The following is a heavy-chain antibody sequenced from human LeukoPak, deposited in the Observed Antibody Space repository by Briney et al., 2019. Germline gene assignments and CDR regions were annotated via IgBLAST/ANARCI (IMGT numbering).Heavy chain of an antibody. Sequence: GGSLRLSCAASGFTFNNYAMSWVRQAPGKGPEWLSAISGSGGSTTDADSVKGRFTTSRDNSKSTLYLQMNSLRAEDTAIYYCAKIFHTDGYCLGEHLFDAWGQGTLVTVSS. D-gene: IGHD2-21*01. V-gene: IGHV3-23*01. CDR2: ISGSGGST. CDR1: GFTFNNYA. J-gene: IGHJ5*02. CDR3: AKIFHTDGYCLGEHLFDA.